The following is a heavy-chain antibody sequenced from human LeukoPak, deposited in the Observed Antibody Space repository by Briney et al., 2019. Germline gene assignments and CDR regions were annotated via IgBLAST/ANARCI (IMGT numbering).Heavy chain of an antibody. Sequence: PGRSLRLSCAASGFTFSSYAMHWVRQAPGKGLEWVANIKQDGSEKYYVDSVKGRFTISRDNAKNSLYLQMNSLRAEDTAVYYCARGGRWLQDWYFDLWGRGTLVTVSS. CDR1: GFTFSSYA. CDR3: ARGGRWLQDWYFDL. J-gene: IGHJ2*01. CDR2: IKQDGSEK. D-gene: IGHD5-24*01. V-gene: IGHV3-7*04.